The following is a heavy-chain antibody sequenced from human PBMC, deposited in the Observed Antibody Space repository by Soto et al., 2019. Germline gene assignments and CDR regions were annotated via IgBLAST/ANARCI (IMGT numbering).Heavy chain of an antibody. CDR1: GFTLSNYA. CDR2: IGGSGDWT. CDR3: AKGGGTSWSDTSAYSAFVY. Sequence: RRSLRLCYAASGFTLSNYAKSGVRQPPEKRMEWVSAIGGSGDWTYYADSVKGRFTISRDNSKNTLSLQMISLRAEDTAVYYCAKGGGTSWSDTSAYSAFVYWAQG. V-gene: IGHV3-23*01. J-gene: IGHJ4*02. D-gene: IGHD3-22*01.